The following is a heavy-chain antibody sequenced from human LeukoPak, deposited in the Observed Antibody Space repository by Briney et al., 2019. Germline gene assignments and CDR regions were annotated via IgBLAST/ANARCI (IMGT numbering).Heavy chain of an antibody. D-gene: IGHD3-22*01. CDR2: IIPIFGTA. J-gene: IGHJ5*02. CDR3: ARKVPNDSSGYYYRGQFDP. V-gene: IGHV1-69*06. Sequence: ASVKVSFKASGGTFSSYAISWVRQAPGQGLEWMGGIIPIFGTANYAQKFQGRVTITADKSTSTAYMELSSLRSEDTAVYYCARKVPNDSSGYYYRGQFDPWGQGTLVTVSS. CDR1: GGTFSSYA.